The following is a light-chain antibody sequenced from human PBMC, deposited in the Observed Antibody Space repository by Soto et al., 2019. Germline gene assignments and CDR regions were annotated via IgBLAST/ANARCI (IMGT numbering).Light chain of an antibody. Sequence: QSALTQPASVSGSPGQSITISCTGTSGDVGGYNYVSWYQQSPGKVPKLIIYDVSNRTSGVSNRFSGSKSGNTASLTISRRQAEDEADYYCSSYTTSGTRVFGGGTKVTVL. V-gene: IGLV2-14*01. CDR1: SGDVGGYNY. CDR2: DVS. CDR3: SSYTTSGTRV. J-gene: IGLJ2*01.